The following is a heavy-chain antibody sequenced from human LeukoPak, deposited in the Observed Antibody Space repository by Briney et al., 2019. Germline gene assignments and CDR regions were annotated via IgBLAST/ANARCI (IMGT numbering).Heavy chain of an antibody. CDR2: INHSGST. V-gene: IGHV4-34*01. J-gene: IGHJ6*03. D-gene: IGHD4-17*01. CDR1: GGSFSGYY. Sequence: PSETLSLTCAVYGGSFSGYYWSRIRQPLGKGLEWIGEINHSGSTNYNPSLKSRVTISVDTSKNQFSLKLSSVTAADTAVYYCARGTVPTYYYYYMDVWGKGTTVTVSS. CDR3: ARGTVPTYYYYYMDV.